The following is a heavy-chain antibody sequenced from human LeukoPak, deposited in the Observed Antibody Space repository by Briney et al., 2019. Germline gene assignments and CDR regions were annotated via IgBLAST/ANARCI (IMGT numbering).Heavy chain of an antibody. CDR1: GGTFSSYA. D-gene: IGHD3-10*01. CDR2: IIPIFGTA. CDR3: ASQWFGELKVNWFDP. V-gene: IGHV1-69*05. J-gene: IGHJ5*02. Sequence: SVKVSCKASGGTFSSYAISWVRQAPGQGLEWMGGIIPIFGTANYAQKFQGRVTITTDESTSTAYMELSSLRSEDTAVYYCASQWFGELKVNWFDPWGQETLVTVSS.